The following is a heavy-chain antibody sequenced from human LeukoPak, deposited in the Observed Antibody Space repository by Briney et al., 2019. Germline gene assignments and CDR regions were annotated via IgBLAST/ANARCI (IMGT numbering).Heavy chain of an antibody. CDR1: GFTFTSSA. Sequence: GTSVKVSCKASGFTFTSSAVQWVRQARGQRLEWIGWIVVGSGNTNYAQKFQERVTITRDMSTSTAYMELSSLRSEDTAVYYCARVTLGAAAQWDYYYYYYGMDVWGQGTTVTVSS. D-gene: IGHD6-13*01. J-gene: IGHJ6*02. V-gene: IGHV1-58*01. CDR3: ARVTLGAAAQWDYYYYYYGMDV. CDR2: IVVGSGNT.